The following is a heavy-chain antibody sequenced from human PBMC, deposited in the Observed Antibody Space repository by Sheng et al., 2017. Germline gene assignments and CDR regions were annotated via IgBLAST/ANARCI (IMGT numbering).Heavy chain of an antibody. D-gene: IGHD5-12*01. CDR3: ARANVEMATGRIYYYYYGMDV. Sequence: QVQLVQSGAEVKKPGSSVKVSCKASGGTFSSYAISWVRQAPGQGLEWMGGIIPIFGTANYAQKFQGRVTITADESTSTAYMELSSLRSEDTAVYYCARANVEMATGRIYYYYYGMDVWGQGTTVTVSS. CDR1: GGTFSSYA. V-gene: IGHV1-69*13. J-gene: IGHJ6*02. CDR2: IIPIFGTA.